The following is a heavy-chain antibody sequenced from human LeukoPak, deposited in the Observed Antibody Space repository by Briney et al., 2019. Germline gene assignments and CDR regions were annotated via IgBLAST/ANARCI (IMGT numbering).Heavy chain of an antibody. J-gene: IGHJ5*02. CDR2: INPSGGST. Sequence: GASVKVSCKASGSTFTSYYMHWVRQAPGQGLEWMGIINPSGGSTSYAQKFQGRVTMTRDTSTSTVYMELSSLRSEDTAVYYCARSCSGGSCYSEGWFDPWGQGTLVTVSS. V-gene: IGHV1-46*01. CDR1: GSTFTSYY. CDR3: ARSCSGGSCYSEGWFDP. D-gene: IGHD2-15*01.